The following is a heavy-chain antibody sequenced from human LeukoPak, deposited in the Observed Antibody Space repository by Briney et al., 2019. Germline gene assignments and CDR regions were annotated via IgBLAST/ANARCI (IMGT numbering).Heavy chain of an antibody. D-gene: IGHD2-2*01. CDR1: GGSFSGYY. J-gene: IGHJ5*02. CDR2: INHSGST. Sequence: SETLSLTCAVYGGSFSGYYWSWIRQPPGKGLEWVGEINHSGSTNYNPSLKSRVTISVDTSKNQFSLKLSSVTAADTAVYYCAIHIVVVPAAKKKNWFDPWGQGTLVTVSS. V-gene: IGHV4-34*01. CDR3: AIHIVVVPAAKKKNWFDP.